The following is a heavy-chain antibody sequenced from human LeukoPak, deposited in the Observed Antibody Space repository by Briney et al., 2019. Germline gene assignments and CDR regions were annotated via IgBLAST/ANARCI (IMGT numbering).Heavy chain of an antibody. Sequence: GGSLRLSCAASGFTFSSYTMSWVRQAPGKGLEWVSAISGSGGSTYYADSVKGRFTISRDNSKNTLYLQVNSLRPEDTAVYYCAKGHGSSWAFIDSWGQGTLVTVSS. CDR1: GFTFSSYT. J-gene: IGHJ4*02. CDR2: ISGSGGST. CDR3: AKGHGSSWAFIDS. V-gene: IGHV3-23*01. D-gene: IGHD6-13*01.